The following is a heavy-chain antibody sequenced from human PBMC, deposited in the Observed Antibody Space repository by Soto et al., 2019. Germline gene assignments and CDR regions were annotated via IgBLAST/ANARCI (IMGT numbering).Heavy chain of an antibody. CDR3: AKDIREYGSGWTCFDN. CDR2: ISWNSGRI. CDR1: GFTFDDYA. D-gene: IGHD6-19*01. V-gene: IGHV3-9*01. J-gene: IGHJ4*02. Sequence: EVQLVESGGGLVQPGRSLRLACAASGFTFDDYAMQWVRQGPGKGLEWVSEISWNSGRIDYADSVKGGFTISRDNAKKSLYLQMTSLRGEDTALYYCAKDIREYGSGWTCFDNWGQGTVVSVSS.